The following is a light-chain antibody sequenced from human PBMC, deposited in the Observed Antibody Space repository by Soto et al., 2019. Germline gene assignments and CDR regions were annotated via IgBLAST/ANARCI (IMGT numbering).Light chain of an antibody. V-gene: IGLV2-14*01. Sequence: QSALTQPASVSGSPGQSITISCTGTSSDVGAFNYVSWYLQYPGKAPKLMIYEVGNRPSGVSNRFSGSKSGNTASLTIPGLQAEDEADYYCCSYASGSLDIFGTGTKLTAL. CDR3: CSYASGSLDI. J-gene: IGLJ1*01. CDR1: SSDVGAFNY. CDR2: EVG.